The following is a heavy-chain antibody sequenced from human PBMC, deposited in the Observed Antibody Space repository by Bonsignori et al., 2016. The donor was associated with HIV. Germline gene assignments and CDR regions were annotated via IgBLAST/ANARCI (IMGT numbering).Heavy chain of an antibody. V-gene: IGHV4-38-2*01. CDR1: GYSISSGLL. CDR2: IYHSGTT. J-gene: IGHJ4*02. CDR3: ARRSTDFDY. D-gene: IGHD2-2*01. Sequence: SETLSLTCAVSGYSISSGLLLGLDPAAPGKGLELIGSIYHSGTTYYNPSLKSRVTISLDTSKNQFSLKLSSVTAADTAVYYCARRSTDFDYWGQGTLVTVSS.